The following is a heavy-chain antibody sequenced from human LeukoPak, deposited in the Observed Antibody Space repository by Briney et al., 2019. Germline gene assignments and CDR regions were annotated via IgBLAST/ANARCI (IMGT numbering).Heavy chain of an antibody. CDR2: IYYSGST. CDR1: GGSISSYY. CDR3: ARRWMLYNDPNDAFDI. D-gene: IGHD2-8*01. Sequence: SETLSLTCTVSGGSISSYYWSWIRQPPGKGLEWIGYIYYSGSTNYNPSLKSRVTISVDTSKNQFSLKLSSVTAADTAVYYCARRWMLYNDPNDAFDIWGQGTMVIVSS. V-gene: IGHV4-59*01. J-gene: IGHJ3*02.